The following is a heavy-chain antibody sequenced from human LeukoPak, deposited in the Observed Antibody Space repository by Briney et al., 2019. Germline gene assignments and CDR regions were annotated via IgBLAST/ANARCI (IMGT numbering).Heavy chain of an antibody. D-gene: IGHD3-10*01. J-gene: IGHJ4*02. V-gene: IGHV4-59*11. CDR3: ARGKIWSPVYFSY. CDR2: MYYSGGT. Sequence: SETLSLTCTVSGGSISNHYWTWIRQPPGKGLEWIGNMYYSGGTNYNPSLNSRVTISVDTSKNQVSLRLSSVTAADTAVYYCARGKIWSPVYFSYWGQGILVTVSS. CDR1: GGSISNHY.